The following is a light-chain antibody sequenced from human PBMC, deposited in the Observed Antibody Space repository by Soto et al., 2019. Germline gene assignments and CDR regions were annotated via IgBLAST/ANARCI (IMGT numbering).Light chain of an antibody. CDR1: QSVSSN. V-gene: IGKV3-15*01. J-gene: IGKJ5*01. Sequence: EIVMTQSPATLSVSPGERVTLSCRASQSVSSNLAWYQQKSGQAPRLLIYGASTRATGIPARFSGSGSGTEFTLTISSLQSEDFAIYYCQQYNKWPPVTFDQGTRLEIK. CDR2: GAS. CDR3: QQYNKWPPVT.